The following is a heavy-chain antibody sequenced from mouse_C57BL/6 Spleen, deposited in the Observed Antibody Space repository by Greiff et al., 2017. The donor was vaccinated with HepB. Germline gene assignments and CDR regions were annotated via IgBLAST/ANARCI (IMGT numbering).Heavy chain of an antibody. CDR2: IHYDGSST. CDR3: ARGRRITTVVATGDYVDY. J-gene: IGHJ2*01. D-gene: IGHD1-1*01. V-gene: IGHV5-16*01. Sequence: VKLEESEGGLVQPGSSMKLSCTASGFTFSDYYMAWVRQVPEKGLEWVANIHYDGSSTYYLDSLKIRFIISRDNAKNILYLQMSSLKSEDTDTYYCARGRRITTVVATGDYVDYRGQGTTLTVSS. CDR1: GFTFSDYY.